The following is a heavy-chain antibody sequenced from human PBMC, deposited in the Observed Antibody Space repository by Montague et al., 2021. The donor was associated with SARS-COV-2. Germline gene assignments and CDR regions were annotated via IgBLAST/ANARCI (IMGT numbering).Heavy chain of an antibody. V-gene: IGHV4-39*02. J-gene: IGHJ3*02. CDR3: AGEAFPWERATIHAFDI. CDR1: GASISSSRYY. CDR2: IFYSGTT. Sequence: SETLSLTCTGPGASISSSRYYWGWIRQPPGKGLEWIGQIFYSGTTYYDPSLKSRLTISVDTSKNQFSLQLTSVTAADASVYYCAGEAFPWERATIHAFDIWGQGTTVTVSS. D-gene: IGHD5-24*01.